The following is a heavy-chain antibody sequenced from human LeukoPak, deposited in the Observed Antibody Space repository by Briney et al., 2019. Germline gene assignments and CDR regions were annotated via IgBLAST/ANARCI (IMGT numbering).Heavy chain of an antibody. CDR3: ARTRIYDSSGYYLYYYMDV. CDR2: IYYSGST. D-gene: IGHD3-22*01. V-gene: IGHV4-38-2*02. J-gene: IGHJ6*03. CDR1: GYSISSGYY. Sequence: SETLSLTCTVSGYSISSGYYWGWIRQPPGKGLEWIGYIYYSGSTNYNPSLKSRVTISVDTSKNQFSLKLSSVTAADTAVYYCARTRIYDSSGYYLYYYMDVWGKGTTVTISS.